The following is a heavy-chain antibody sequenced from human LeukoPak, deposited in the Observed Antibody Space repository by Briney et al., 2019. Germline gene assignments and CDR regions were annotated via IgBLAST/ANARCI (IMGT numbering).Heavy chain of an antibody. CDR3: ATDVRLVGATRDY. CDR1: GYTLTELS. D-gene: IGHD1-26*01. Sequence: GASVKVSCKVSGYTLTELSMHWVRQAPGKGLEWMGGFDPEDGETIYAQKFQGRVTMTEDTSTDTAYMELSSLRSEDTALYYCATDVRLVGATRDYWGQGTLVTVSS. J-gene: IGHJ4*02. V-gene: IGHV1-24*01. CDR2: FDPEDGET.